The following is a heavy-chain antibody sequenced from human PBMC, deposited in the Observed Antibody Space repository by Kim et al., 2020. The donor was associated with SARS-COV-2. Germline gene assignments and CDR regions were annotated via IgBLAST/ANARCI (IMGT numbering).Heavy chain of an antibody. CDR2: ISSSSSTI. J-gene: IGHJ4*02. CDR3: ARDLWGGFVGTARKKNDC. CDR1: GFTFSSYS. D-gene: IGHD5-18*01. V-gene: IGHV3-48*02. Sequence: GGSLRLSCAASGFTFSSYSMNWVRQAPGKGLEWVSYISSSSSTIYYADSVKGRFTISRDNAKNSLYLQMNSLRDEDTAVYYCARDLWGGFVGTARKKNDCWGQGTLVPV.